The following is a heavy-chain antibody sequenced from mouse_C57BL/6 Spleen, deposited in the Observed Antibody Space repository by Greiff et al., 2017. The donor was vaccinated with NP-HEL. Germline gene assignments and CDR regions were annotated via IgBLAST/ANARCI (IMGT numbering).Heavy chain of an antibody. CDR1: GYAFTNYL. Sequence: QVQLKQSGAELVRPGTSVKVSCKASGYAFTNYLIEWVKQRPGQGLEWIGVINPGSGGTNYNEKFKGKATLTADKSSSTAYMQLSSLTSEDSAVYFCARSYYSNLYYYAMDYWGQGTSVTVSS. D-gene: IGHD2-5*01. CDR3: ARSYYSNLYYYAMDY. J-gene: IGHJ4*01. CDR2: INPGSGGT. V-gene: IGHV1-54*01.